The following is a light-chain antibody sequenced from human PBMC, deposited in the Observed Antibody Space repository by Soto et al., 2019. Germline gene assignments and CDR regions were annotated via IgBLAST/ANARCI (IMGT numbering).Light chain of an antibody. CDR1: QTVTNNY. Sequence: EIVLTQSPGTLSLSPGETATLSCRASQTVTNNYLAWYQQKTGQAPRLGMSGASSRATGIPDRFSGGGSETDFTLTISRLEPEDFAVYYCQQYDSSYTFGQGTKLEIK. CDR2: GAS. J-gene: IGKJ2*01. CDR3: QQYDSSYT. V-gene: IGKV3-20*01.